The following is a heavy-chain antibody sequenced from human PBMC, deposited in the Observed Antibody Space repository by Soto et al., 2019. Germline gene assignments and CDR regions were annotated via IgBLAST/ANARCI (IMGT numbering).Heavy chain of an antibody. V-gene: IGHV5-10-1*01. CDR3: ARQGSGGSCYSCFDP. J-gene: IGHJ5*02. Sequence: PGESLKISCKGSGYSFTSYWISWVRQMPGKGLEWMGRIDPSDSYTNYSPSFQGHVTISADKSISTAYLQWSSLKASDTAMYYCARQGSGGSCYSCFDPWGQGTLVTVSS. CDR1: GYSFTSYW. CDR2: IDPSDSYT. D-gene: IGHD2-15*01.